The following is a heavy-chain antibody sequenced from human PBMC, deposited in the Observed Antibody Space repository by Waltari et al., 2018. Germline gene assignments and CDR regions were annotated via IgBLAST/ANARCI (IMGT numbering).Heavy chain of an antibody. Sequence: QVQLEESGGGVVQPGGSLRLSCAASGFTFSDYGMHWVRQAPGKGLEWVAMIWYDGSKKYYADSVKDRFIISRDNSNNTLYLQMNSLRREDTSVYYCTKDLIRAAAGSDYWGQGTLVTVSS. CDR3: TKDLIRAAAGSDY. J-gene: IGHJ4*02. CDR1: GFTFSDYG. V-gene: IGHV3-30*02. D-gene: IGHD6-13*01. CDR2: IWYDGSKK.